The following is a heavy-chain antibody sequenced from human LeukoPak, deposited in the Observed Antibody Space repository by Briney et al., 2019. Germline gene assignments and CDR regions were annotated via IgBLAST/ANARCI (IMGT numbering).Heavy chain of an antibody. CDR1: GFTFSSYG. Sequence: GGSLRLSCAASGFTFSSYGMHWVRQAPGKGLEWVAVISYDGSNKYYADSVKGRFTISRDNSNNALYLQMDSLRTEDTAMYYCAKDQQLEPFHYWGQGTLVTVSS. CDR2: ISYDGSNK. V-gene: IGHV3-30*18. CDR3: AKDQQLEPFHY. J-gene: IGHJ4*02. D-gene: IGHD1-1*01.